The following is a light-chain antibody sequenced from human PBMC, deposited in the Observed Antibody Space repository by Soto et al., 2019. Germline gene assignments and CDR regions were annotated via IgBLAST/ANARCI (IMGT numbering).Light chain of an antibody. Sequence: EIVLTQSPGTLSLSPGERATLSCRARQSVSSSYLAWYQQKPGQAPMLLIYGASSRDTGITDRFSGSGAGTYFSLTTSRLEPEDFAVYYCQQYGSSPRTFGQGTKVEIK. J-gene: IGKJ1*01. CDR2: GAS. CDR3: QQYGSSPRT. V-gene: IGKV3-20*01. CDR1: QSVSSSY.